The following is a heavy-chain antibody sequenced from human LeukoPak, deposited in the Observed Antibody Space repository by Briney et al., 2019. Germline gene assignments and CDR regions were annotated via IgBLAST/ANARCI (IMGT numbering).Heavy chain of an antibody. Sequence: GGSLRLSCAASGFTFDDYAMHWVRHAPGKGLEWVSGISWNSGSIGYADSVKGRFTISRDNAKNSLYLQMNSLRAEDTALYYCAKVGSSGWFFDYWGQGTLVTVSS. CDR3: AKVGSSGWFFDY. V-gene: IGHV3-9*01. J-gene: IGHJ4*02. D-gene: IGHD6-19*01. CDR2: ISWNSGSI. CDR1: GFTFDDYA.